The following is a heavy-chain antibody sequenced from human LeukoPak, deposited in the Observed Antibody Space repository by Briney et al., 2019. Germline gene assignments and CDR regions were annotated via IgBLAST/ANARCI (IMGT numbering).Heavy chain of an antibody. V-gene: IGHV1-69*05. Sequence: GASVKVSCKASGGTFSSYAISWVRQAPGQGLEWMGRIVPIFGTANYAQKFQGRVTITTDESTSTAYMELSSLRSEDTAVYYCARDEEQQGYFDYWGQGTLVTVSP. J-gene: IGHJ4*02. CDR1: GGTFSSYA. CDR3: ARDEEQQGYFDY. D-gene: IGHD6-13*01. CDR2: IVPIFGTA.